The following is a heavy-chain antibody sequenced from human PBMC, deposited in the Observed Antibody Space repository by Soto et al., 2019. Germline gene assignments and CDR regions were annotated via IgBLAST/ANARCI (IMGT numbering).Heavy chain of an antibody. J-gene: IGHJ4*02. CDR1: GYTFTSYA. Sequence: ASVKVSCKASGYTFTSYAMHWVRQAPGQRLEWMGWINAGNGNTKYSQKFQGRVTITRDTSASTAYMELSSLSSEDTAVYYCARGPNPYYFXYWGPGTLVTAAS. CDR2: INAGNGNT. V-gene: IGHV1-3*01. CDR3: ARGPNPYYFXY.